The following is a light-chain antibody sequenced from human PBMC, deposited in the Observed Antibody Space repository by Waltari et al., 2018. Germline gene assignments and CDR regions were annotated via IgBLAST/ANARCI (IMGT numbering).Light chain of an antibody. CDR2: ETT. V-gene: IGLV2-23*02. J-gene: IGLJ2*01. CDR3: CSYGDTGTVI. CDR1: SSDTGRRNL. Sequence: QSALTPPACGSGSAGQSLTLPCSSLSSDTGRRNLVSWYQQHPDGAPKLIVYETTKRPSGVSHRFSGSKSANTASLTISGLQAEDEAEYYCCSYGDTGTVIFGGGTKLSVL.